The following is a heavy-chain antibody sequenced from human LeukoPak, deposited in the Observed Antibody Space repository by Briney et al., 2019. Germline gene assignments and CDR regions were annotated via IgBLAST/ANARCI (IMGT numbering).Heavy chain of an antibody. CDR1: GFTFSNYA. V-gene: IGHV3-23*01. D-gene: IGHD1-26*01. J-gene: IGHJ4*02. Sequence: PGGSLRLSCAASGFTFSNYAMSWVRQAPGKGLEWVSTLSGTGGSTYYADSVKGRFTISRDNSKNTLYLQMNSLRAEDTAVYYCAKDPEVGATTAFDYWGQGTLVTVSS. CDR3: AKDPEVGATTAFDY. CDR2: LSGTGGST.